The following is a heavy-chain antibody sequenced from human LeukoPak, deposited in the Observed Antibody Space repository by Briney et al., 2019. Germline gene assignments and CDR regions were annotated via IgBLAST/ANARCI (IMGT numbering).Heavy chain of an antibody. CDR1: GFTFSSYA. J-gene: IGHJ4*02. CDR2: ISYDGSNK. Sequence: GGSLRLSCAASGFTFSSYAMHWVRQAPGKGLEWVAVISYDGSNKYYADSVKGRFTISRDNSKNTLYLQMNSLRAEDTAVYYCARDRKGTPDYWDQGTLVTVSS. V-gene: IGHV3-30-3*01. D-gene: IGHD2-15*01. CDR3: ARDRKGTPDY.